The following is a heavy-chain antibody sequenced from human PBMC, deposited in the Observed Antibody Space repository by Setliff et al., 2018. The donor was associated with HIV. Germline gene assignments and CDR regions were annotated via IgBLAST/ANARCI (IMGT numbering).Heavy chain of an antibody. J-gene: IGHJ3*01. V-gene: IGHV4-59*01. CDR1: GDSISSYY. Sequence: SETLSLTCTVSGDSISSYYWSWIRQPPGKGLECIGHLYHSGSTHYSPSLKSRVTMSVATSKNQFSLKLTAVTAADTAVYYCARDHNSGTLHAFDLWGQGTKVTVSS. CDR3: ARDHNSGTLHAFDL. CDR2: LYHSGST. D-gene: IGHD1-26*01.